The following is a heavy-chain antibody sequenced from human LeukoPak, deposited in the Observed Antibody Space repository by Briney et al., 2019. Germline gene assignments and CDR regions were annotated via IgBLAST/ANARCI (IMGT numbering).Heavy chain of an antibody. CDR2: ISSSGSTI. J-gene: IGHJ5*02. D-gene: IGHD6-13*01. V-gene: IGHV3-48*03. CDR1: GFTFSSYE. CDR3: ARDGLYSSSWYRENWFDP. Sequence: GGSLRLSCAASGFTFSSYEMNWVRQAPGKGLEWVSYISSSGSTIYYADSVKGRFTISRDNAKNSLYLQMNSLRAEDTAVYYCARDGLYSSSWYRENWFDPWGQGTLVTVSS.